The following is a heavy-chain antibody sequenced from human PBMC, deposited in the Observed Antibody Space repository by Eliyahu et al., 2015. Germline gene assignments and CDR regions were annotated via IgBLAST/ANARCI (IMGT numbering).Heavy chain of an antibody. J-gene: IGHJ3*02. CDR1: GYTFTAYY. CDR2: INPKSGGT. Sequence: QVQLVQSGAEVKKPGASVKVSCKASGYTFTAYYIHWVRQAPGQGLEWMGWINPKSGGTKYLQKYQGWITMTRDTSSTTAFLELSRLRSEDTAVYYCARSRDYGDYAPYAFDIWGQGTKVTVSS. CDR3: ARSRDYGDYAPYAFDI. V-gene: IGHV1-2*04. D-gene: IGHD4-17*01.